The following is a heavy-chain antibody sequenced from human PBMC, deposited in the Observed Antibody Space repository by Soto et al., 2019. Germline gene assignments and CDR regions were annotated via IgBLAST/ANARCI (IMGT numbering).Heavy chain of an antibody. CDR1: GGSISSYY. D-gene: IGHD6-19*01. Sequence: QVQLQESGPGLVKPSETLSLTCTVSGGSISSYYWTWIRQPAGKGLEWIGRSYSSGSTDYNPSLKSRVTMSADTSKNQFSLKLSSVTAADTAVYYCAIGSGWQDMDYWGQGTLVTVSP. CDR2: SYSSGST. V-gene: IGHV4-4*07. CDR3: AIGSGWQDMDY. J-gene: IGHJ4*02.